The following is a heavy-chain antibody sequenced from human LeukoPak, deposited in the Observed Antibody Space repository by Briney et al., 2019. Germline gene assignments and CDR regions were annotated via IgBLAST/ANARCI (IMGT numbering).Heavy chain of an antibody. CDR3: AKDPPHDLDYSTYYFDY. CDR1: EFTFDSHW. J-gene: IGHJ4*02. CDR2: INTGGSSI. V-gene: IGHV3-74*01. D-gene: IGHD4-11*01. Sequence: QTGGSLRLSCAASEFTFDSHWMHWVRQTPGKGLVWISRINTGGSSIVYADSVKGRFTISRDNSKNTLYLQMNSLRAEDTAVYYCAKDPPHDLDYSTYYFDYWGQGTLVTVSS.